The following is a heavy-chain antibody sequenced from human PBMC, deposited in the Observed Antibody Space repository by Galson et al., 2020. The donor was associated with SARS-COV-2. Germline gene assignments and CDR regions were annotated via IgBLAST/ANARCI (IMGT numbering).Heavy chain of an antibody. CDR2: IYWDDDK. V-gene: IGHV2-5*02. J-gene: IGHJ4*02. CDR1: GFSLSTSGVG. CDR3: AHKNHGSGIYDNGIFDY. D-gene: IGHD3-10*01. Sequence: SGPTLVKPTQTLTLTCTFSGFSLSTSGVGVGWIRQPPGKALEWLALIYWDDDKLYSPSLKSRLTIIKDTSKNQVVLTMTNMDPVDTATYYCAHKNHGSGIYDNGIFDYWGQGTLVTVSS.